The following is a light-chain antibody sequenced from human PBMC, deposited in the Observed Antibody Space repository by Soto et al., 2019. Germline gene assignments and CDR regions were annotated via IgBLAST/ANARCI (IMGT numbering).Light chain of an antibody. J-gene: IGLJ1*01. CDR2: DVT. CDR3: NSYTSSSTHV. V-gene: IGLV2-14*03. Sequence: QSVLTQPASVSGSPGQSITISCTGTSSDVGGFNYVSWYQQHPGKAPKLMIYDVTNRPSGVSYRFSGSKSGNTASLTISGLQAEDEADYYCNSYTSSSTHVSGTGTKVTVL. CDR1: SSDVGGFNY.